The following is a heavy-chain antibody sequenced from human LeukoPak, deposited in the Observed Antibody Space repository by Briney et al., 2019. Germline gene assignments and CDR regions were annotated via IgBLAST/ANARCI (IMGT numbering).Heavy chain of an antibody. CDR2: IFYSGST. V-gene: IGHV4-59*01. D-gene: IGHD6-19*01. CDR3: AIRAKRIAVAECYFDY. J-gene: IGHJ4*02. CDR1: GGSISSYY. Sequence: SETLSLTCTDSGGSISSYYWSWIRQPLGKGLEWIWYIFYSGSTNYNPSLKSRVTIPVDTSKNQFSLNLSSVTAADTAVYYCAIRAKRIAVAECYFDYWGQRTLVTVSS.